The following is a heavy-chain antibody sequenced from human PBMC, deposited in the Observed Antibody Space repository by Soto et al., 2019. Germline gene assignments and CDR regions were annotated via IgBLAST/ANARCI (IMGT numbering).Heavy chain of an antibody. D-gene: IGHD1-26*01. CDR3: AKDGIAWH. CDR2: IKQDGSEK. J-gene: IGHJ4*02. V-gene: IGHV3-7*03. CDR1: GFTFSSYW. Sequence: GGSLRLSCAASGFTFSSYWMSWVRQAPGKGLEWVANIKQDGSEKYYVDSVKGRFTISRDNSKNSLYLQMNGLRHEDTAFYYCAKDGIAWHWGQGTLVTVSS.